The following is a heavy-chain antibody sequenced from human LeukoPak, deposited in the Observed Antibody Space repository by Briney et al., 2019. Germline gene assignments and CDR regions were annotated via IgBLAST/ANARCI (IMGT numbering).Heavy chain of an antibody. J-gene: IGHJ4*02. Sequence: PSGTLSLTCAVSGGSISSSNWWSWVRQPPGKGLEWIGEIYHSGSTNCNPPLKSRVTISVDKSKNQFSLKLSSVTAADTAVYYCARARSIAARPKRGFIDYWGQGTLVTVSS. CDR1: GGSISSSNW. CDR2: IYHSGST. CDR3: ARARSIAARPKRGFIDY. V-gene: IGHV4-4*02. D-gene: IGHD6-6*01.